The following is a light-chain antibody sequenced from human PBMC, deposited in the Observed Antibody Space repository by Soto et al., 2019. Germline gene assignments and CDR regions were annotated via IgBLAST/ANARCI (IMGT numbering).Light chain of an antibody. V-gene: IGLV2-8*01. CDR2: EVT. CDR1: SGDVGGYNY. J-gene: IGLJ1*01. CDR3: LLFFSGAPV. Sequence: QSALTQPPSASGSPGQSVTISCTGTSGDVGGYNYVSWYQQHPGKAPKLIIYEVTKRPSGVPDRFSGSKSGNTASLTVSGLQTEDEADYYCLLFFSGAPVFGLGTKLTVL.